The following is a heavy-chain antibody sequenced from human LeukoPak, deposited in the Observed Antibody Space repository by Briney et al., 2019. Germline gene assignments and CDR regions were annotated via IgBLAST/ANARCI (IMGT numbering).Heavy chain of an antibody. J-gene: IGHJ4*02. CDR3: ARQETGVGFDS. D-gene: IGHD1-26*01. CDR2: IYYSGST. V-gene: IGHV4-39*01. CDR1: GGYISCGSCY. Sequence: PSETLSLTCTVSGGYISCGSCYWDWIRQPPGKGLEWIGSIYYSGSTYYNPSLKSRVTISVDTSKNQFSLKLSSVTAADTAVYYCARQETGVGFDSWGQATLVTVSS.